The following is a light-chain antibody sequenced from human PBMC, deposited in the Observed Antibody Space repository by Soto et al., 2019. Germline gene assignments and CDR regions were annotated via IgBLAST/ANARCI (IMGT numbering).Light chain of an antibody. CDR2: DNN. V-gene: IGLV1-51*01. CDR3: ETWDSSLSAGV. CDR1: SSNIGNNY. J-gene: IGLJ2*01. Sequence: QSVLTQPPSVSAAPGQKVTISCSGSSSNIGNNYVSWYQQVPGTAPKLLIYDNNKRPSGIPDRFSGSQSGTSATLGITGLQTGDEADYYCETWDSSLSAGVFGGGTKVTVL.